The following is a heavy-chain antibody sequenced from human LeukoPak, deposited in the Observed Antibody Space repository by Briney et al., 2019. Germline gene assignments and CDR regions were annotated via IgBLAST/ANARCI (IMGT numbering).Heavy chain of an antibody. V-gene: IGHV3-23*01. J-gene: IGHJ4*02. D-gene: IGHD3-10*01. CDR2: ISGSGGST. CDR1: GFTFSSYA. Sequence: GGSLRLSCAASGFTFSSYAMSWVRQAPGKGLEGVSAISGSGGSTYYADSVKGRFTISRDNYKKTLYLQMNSLRAEDTAVYYCAKDIRTLVRGVSGGGQGTLVTVSS. CDR3: AKDIRTLVRGVSG.